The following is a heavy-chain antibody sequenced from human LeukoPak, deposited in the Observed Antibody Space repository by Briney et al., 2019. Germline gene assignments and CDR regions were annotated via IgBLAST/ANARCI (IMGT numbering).Heavy chain of an antibody. Sequence: SETLSLTCAVYGGSFSGYYWSWIRQPPGKGLEWIGEINHSGSTNYNPSLKSRVTISVDTSKNQFSLKLISVTAADTAVYYCARDLKGHDFWSGYYPDWGQGTLVTVSS. J-gene: IGHJ4*02. D-gene: IGHD3-3*01. V-gene: IGHV4-34*01. CDR3: ARDLKGHDFWSGYYPD. CDR1: GGSFSGYY. CDR2: INHSGST.